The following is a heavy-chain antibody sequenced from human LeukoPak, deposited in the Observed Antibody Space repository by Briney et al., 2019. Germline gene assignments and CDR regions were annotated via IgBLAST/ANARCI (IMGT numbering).Heavy chain of an antibody. CDR2: ISAYNDNT. Sequence: ASVKVSFKASGYSFTIYGITWVRQAPGQGLEWMGWISAYNDNTNYAQKLQGRVPPTTDTSTSTAYMELRSLRSDDTAVYYCAREGYCSGGTCYSTMNWFDPWGQGTLVTVSS. J-gene: IGHJ5*02. D-gene: IGHD2-15*01. CDR3: AREGYCSGGTCYSTMNWFDP. CDR1: GYSFTIYG. V-gene: IGHV1-18*01.